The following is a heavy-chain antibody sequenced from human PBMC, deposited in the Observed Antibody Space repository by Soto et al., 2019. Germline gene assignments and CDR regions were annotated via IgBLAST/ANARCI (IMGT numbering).Heavy chain of an antibody. J-gene: IGHJ3*02. V-gene: IGHV4-39*01. CDR3: ARHLITMTYNDAFDI. D-gene: IGHD3-22*01. CDR2: IYYSGST. Sequence: QLQLQESGPGLVKPSETLSLTCTVSGGSISSSSYYWGWIRQPPGKGLEWIGSIYYSGSTYYNPSLKSRVTISVDTSKNQFSLKLSSVTAADTAVYYCARHLITMTYNDAFDIWGQGTMVTVSS. CDR1: GGSISSSSYY.